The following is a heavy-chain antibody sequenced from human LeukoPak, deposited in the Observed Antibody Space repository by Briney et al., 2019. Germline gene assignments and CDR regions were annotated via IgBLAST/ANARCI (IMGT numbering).Heavy chain of an antibody. Sequence: ASVKVSCKASGGTFSSYAISWVRQAPGQGLEWMGRIIPILGIANYAQKFQGRVTITADKSTSTAYMELSSLRSEDTAVYYCAREGSALEIYYYGSGSYDRFDPWGQGTLVTVSS. CDR1: GGTFSSYA. D-gene: IGHD3-10*01. J-gene: IGHJ5*02. V-gene: IGHV1-69*04. CDR3: AREGSALEIYYYGSGSYDRFDP. CDR2: IIPILGIA.